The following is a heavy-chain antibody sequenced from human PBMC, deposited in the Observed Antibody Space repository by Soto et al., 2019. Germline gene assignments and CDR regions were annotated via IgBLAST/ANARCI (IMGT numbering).Heavy chain of an antibody. CDR2: IYPGDSDT. D-gene: IGHD1-20*01. Sequence: PGESLKISCKGSGYSFTSYWIGWVRQMPGKGLEWMGIIYPGDSDTRYSPSFQGQVTISADKSISTAYLQWSSLKASDTAMYYCARHVVVTGTPGSYYYYYYMDVWGKGTTVTVSS. V-gene: IGHV5-51*01. CDR1: GYSFTSYW. J-gene: IGHJ6*03. CDR3: ARHVVVTGTPGSYYYYYYMDV.